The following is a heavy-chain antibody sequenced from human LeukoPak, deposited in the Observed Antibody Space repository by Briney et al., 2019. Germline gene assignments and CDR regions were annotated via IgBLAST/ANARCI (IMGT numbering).Heavy chain of an antibody. CDR3: ARDESGGYSSSLFYYYYYMDV. CDR2: ISNSDGNT. J-gene: IGHJ6*03. Sequence: GGSLRLSCIASGFTFSSYAMSWVRQAPGKGLEWASTISNSDGNTYYADSVKGRFTISRDNAKNSLYLQMNSLRAEDTAVYYCARDESGGYSSSLFYYYYYMDVWGKGTTVTVSS. D-gene: IGHD6-6*01. CDR1: GFTFSSYA. V-gene: IGHV3-23*01.